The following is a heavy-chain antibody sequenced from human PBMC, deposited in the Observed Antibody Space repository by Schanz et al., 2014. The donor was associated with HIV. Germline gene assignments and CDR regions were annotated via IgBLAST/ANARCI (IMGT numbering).Heavy chain of an antibody. CDR1: GFTFSSFN. Sequence: EVHLVESGGGLVTPGESLKISCAASGFTFSSFNMNWVRQAPGKGLEWISSISSTSSSIYYASSVRGRFSISRDNAKNSLFLQMTSLGDDDTAVYYCARGDPYYFDNWGQGILVSVSP. V-gene: IGHV3-21*01. CDR2: ISSTSSSI. CDR3: ARGDPYYFDN. J-gene: IGHJ4*02.